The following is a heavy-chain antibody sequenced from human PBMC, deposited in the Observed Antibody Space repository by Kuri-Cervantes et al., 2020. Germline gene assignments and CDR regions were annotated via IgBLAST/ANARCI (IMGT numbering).Heavy chain of an antibody. D-gene: IGHD5-18*01. J-gene: IGHJ5*02. Sequence: SETLSLTCTVSGGSISSSSYYWGWIRQPPGKGLEWIGEINHSGSTNYNPSLKSRVTISVDTSKSQFSLRLSSVTAADTAVYYCARGVGYSYGSRSGWFDPWGQGTLVTVSS. CDR2: INHSGST. V-gene: IGHV4-39*07. CDR1: GGSISSSSYY. CDR3: ARGVGYSYGSRSGWFDP.